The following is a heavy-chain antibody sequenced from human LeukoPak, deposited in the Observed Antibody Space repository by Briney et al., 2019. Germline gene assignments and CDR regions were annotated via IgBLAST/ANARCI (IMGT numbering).Heavy chain of an antibody. V-gene: IGHV3-30*18. Sequence: GRSLRLSCAASGLTFSSYGMHWVRQAPGKGLEWVAVISYDGSNKYYADSVKGRFTISRDNSKNTLYLQMNSLRAEDTAVYYCAKVDCLGSCYRYYFDYWGQGTLVTVSS. CDR1: GLTFSSYG. D-gene: IGHD2-15*01. CDR2: ISYDGSNK. CDR3: AKVDCLGSCYRYYFDY. J-gene: IGHJ4*02.